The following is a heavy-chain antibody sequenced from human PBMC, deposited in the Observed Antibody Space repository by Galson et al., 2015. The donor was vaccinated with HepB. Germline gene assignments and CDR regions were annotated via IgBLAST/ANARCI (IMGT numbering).Heavy chain of an antibody. D-gene: IGHD3-16*01. V-gene: IGHV3-74*01. CDR1: GLTLSRYW. J-gene: IGHJ4*02. Sequence: SLRLSCAASGLTLSRYWMHWVRQAPGKGLVWVSHISSDGTSTSYADSVKGRFTISRDNAKNTLYLQMNSLGAEDTAVYYCTRDPPGEEFNYWGQGTLVTVSS. CDR3: TRDPPGEEFNY. CDR2: ISSDGTST.